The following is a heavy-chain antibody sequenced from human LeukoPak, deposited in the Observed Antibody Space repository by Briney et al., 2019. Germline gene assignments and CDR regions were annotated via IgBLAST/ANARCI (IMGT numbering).Heavy chain of an antibody. Sequence: SETLSLTCTVSGGSISSSSYYWGWIGQPPGKGLEWIGSIYYSGSTYYNPSLKSRVTISVDTSKNQFSLKLSSVTAADTAVYYCARSFGGYYDSSGSLTYWGQGTLVTVSS. J-gene: IGHJ4*02. CDR3: ARSFGGYYDSSGSLTY. D-gene: IGHD3-22*01. V-gene: IGHV4-39*07. CDR2: IYYSGST. CDR1: GGSISSSSYY.